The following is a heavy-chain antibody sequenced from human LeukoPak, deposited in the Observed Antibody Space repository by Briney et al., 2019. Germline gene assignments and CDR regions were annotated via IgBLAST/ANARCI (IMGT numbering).Heavy chain of an antibody. J-gene: IGHJ4*02. CDR3: AIDSAECTGGYCYLVS. CDR2: IKSDGSST. Sequence: PGRCQSLSRAASVFPLSRVCMHCVTRAPGKGLVWGSRIKSDGSSTRDADSVKGRFTISRDNAKNTLYLQMNSLRAEDTAVYYCAIDSAECTGGYCYLVSWGQGTLVTVSS. D-gene: IGHD2-8*02. CDR1: VFPLSRVC. V-gene: IGHV3-74*01.